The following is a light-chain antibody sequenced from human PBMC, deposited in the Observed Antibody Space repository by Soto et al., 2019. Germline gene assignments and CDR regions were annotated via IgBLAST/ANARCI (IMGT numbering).Light chain of an antibody. J-gene: IGKJ1*01. CDR3: QQYGSSPPGT. Sequence: ELVLTQSPGTQSLSPGDRATLSCRASQRVSSSPLARYQQKPGQAPRLLSYDSSSRASGIPGRFIGSGSGTDFTLTISRLEPEDFAVYYCQQYGSSPPGTFGQGTKVDIK. V-gene: IGKV3-20*01. CDR2: DSS. CDR1: QRVSSSP.